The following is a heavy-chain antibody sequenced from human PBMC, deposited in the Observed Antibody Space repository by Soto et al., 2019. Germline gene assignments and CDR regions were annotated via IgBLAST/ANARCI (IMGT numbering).Heavy chain of an antibody. J-gene: IGHJ6*03. D-gene: IGHD3-3*01. V-gene: IGHV4-34*01. CDR2: INHSGST. Sequence: PSETLSLTCAVYGGSFIGYYWSWIRQPPGKGLEWIGEINHSGSTNYNPSLKSRVTISVDTSKNQFSLKLSSVTAADTAVYYCARVNCRVTIFAPRYDYYYYYYMDVWGKGTTVTVSS. CDR1: GGSFIGYY. CDR3: ARVNCRVTIFAPRYDYYYYYYMDV.